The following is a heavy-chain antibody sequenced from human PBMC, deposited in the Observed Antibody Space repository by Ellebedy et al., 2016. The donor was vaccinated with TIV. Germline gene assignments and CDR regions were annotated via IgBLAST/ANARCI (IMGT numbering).Heavy chain of an antibody. CDR1: GYTLTELS. D-gene: IGHD3-10*01. Sequence: AASVKVSCKVSGYTLTELSIHWVRQAPGKGLEWMGGFDPENDKTVYAQKFQGRLTMTEDTSTDTAYMQLSGLRSEDTAVYYCATPITMVRGLIILDWYFDLWGRGTLVTVSS. V-gene: IGHV1-24*01. J-gene: IGHJ2*01. CDR2: FDPENDKT. CDR3: ATPITMVRGLIILDWYFDL.